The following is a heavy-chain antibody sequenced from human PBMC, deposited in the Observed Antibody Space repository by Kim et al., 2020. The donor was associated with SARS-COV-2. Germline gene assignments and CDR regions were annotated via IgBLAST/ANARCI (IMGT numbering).Heavy chain of an antibody. CDR3: AKEGYDILTGWGAFDI. J-gene: IGHJ3*02. V-gene: IGHV3-30*02. Sequence: SVKGRFTISRDNSKNTLYLQMNSLRAEDTAVYYCAKEGYDILTGWGAFDIWGQGTMVTVSS. D-gene: IGHD3-9*01.